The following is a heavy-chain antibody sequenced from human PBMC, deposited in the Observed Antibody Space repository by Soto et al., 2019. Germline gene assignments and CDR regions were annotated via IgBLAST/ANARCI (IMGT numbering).Heavy chain of an antibody. CDR3: AREGVDIPGHFDY. V-gene: IGHV4-31*03. CDR2: IYYSGST. J-gene: IGHJ4*02. D-gene: IGHD5-12*01. Sequence: SETLSLTYTVSGGSISSGGYYWSWIRQHPGKGLEWIGYIYYSGSTYYNPSLKSRVTISVDTSKNQFSLKLSSVTAADTAVYYCAREGVDIPGHFDYWGQGTLVTVSS. CDR1: GGSISSGGYY.